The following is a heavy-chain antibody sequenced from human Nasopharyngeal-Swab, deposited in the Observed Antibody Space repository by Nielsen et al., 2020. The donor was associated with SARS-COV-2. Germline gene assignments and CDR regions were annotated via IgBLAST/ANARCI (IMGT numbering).Heavy chain of an antibody. CDR3: ARDGFGESPYYDYYGMDV. J-gene: IGHJ6*02. Sequence: GESLKISCAASGFTFSNYSMNWVRQAPGKGLEWVSSISSSTSYIYYADSVKGRFTISRDNAKNSLYLQMNSLRAEDTAVYYCARDGFGESPYYDYYGMDVWGQGTTVTVSS. CDR2: ISSSTSYI. D-gene: IGHD3-10*01. V-gene: IGHV3-21*01. CDR1: GFTFSNYS.